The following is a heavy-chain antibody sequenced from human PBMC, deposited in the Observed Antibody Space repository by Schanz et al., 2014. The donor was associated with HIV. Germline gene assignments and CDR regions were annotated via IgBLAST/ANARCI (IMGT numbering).Heavy chain of an antibody. CDR2: ISVYHNKT. V-gene: IGHV1-18*01. CDR3: ARGSWELLNY. CDR1: GYSFSSYG. J-gene: IGHJ4*02. Sequence: QVHLVQSGAEVKKSGASVKVSCKASGYSFSSYGLSWVRQAPGQGLEWMGWISVYHNKTNYAQKLQGRVTMTTDTSTSTAYMELRSLRFDDTAVYYCARGSWELLNYWGQGTLVTVSS. D-gene: IGHD1-26*01.